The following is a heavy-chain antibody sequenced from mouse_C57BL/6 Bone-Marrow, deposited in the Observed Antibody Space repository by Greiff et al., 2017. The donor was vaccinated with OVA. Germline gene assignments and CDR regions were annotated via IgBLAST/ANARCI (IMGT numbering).Heavy chain of an antibody. CDR1: GFTFSNYW. CDR2: IRLKSDNYAT. D-gene: IGHD2-10*01. J-gene: IGHJ4*01. CDR3: TERSDLLEKNYYAMDY. V-gene: IGHV6-3*01. Sequence: DVQLQESGGGLVQPGGSMKLSCVASGFTFSNYWMNWVRQSPEKGLEWVAQIRLKSDNYATHYAESVKGRFTISRDDSKSSVYLQMNNLRAEDTGIYYCTERSDLLEKNYYAMDYWGQGTSVTVSS.